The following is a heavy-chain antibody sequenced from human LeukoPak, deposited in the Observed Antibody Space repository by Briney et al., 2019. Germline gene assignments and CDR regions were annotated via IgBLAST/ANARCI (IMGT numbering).Heavy chain of an antibody. D-gene: IGHD1-26*01. V-gene: IGHV3-21*01. CDR1: GFTFSDYS. Sequence: PGGSLRLSCAASGFTFSDYSMNWVRQAPGKGLEWVSSISSSSYIYYADSVKGRFTISRDNAKNSLYLQMNSLRAEDTAVYYCARPRKGSGSYSRAFDIWGQGTMVTVSS. CDR2: ISSSSYI. J-gene: IGHJ3*02. CDR3: ARPRKGSGSYSRAFDI.